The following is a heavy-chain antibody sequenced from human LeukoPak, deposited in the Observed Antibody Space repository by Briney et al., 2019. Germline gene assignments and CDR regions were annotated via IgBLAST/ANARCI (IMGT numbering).Heavy chain of an antibody. D-gene: IGHD2-21*02. Sequence: GGYLRLNCAASGFTFSGYWMRWVRQAPGKGLEWVANIKEDGGENDYLDYVKGRFTMSRDNAKNSLYLQMDSLRAQHTAVYHCVRGVTQRSMDVWGQGPTVSVSS. CDR1: GFTFSGYW. V-gene: IGHV3-7*01. CDR2: IKEDGGEN. J-gene: IGHJ6*02. CDR3: VRGVTQRSMDV.